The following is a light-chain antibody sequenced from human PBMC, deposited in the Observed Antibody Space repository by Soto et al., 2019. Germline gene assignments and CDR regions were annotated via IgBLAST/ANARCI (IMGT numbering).Light chain of an antibody. CDR1: SSNIGRNA. CDR3: IAWDDSLKGPV. J-gene: IGLJ7*01. CDR2: SHD. Sequence: QSVLTQPPSASGTPGQRVTISCSGSSSNIGRNAVNWYQQVPGTAPKLLIYSHDQRPSGVPARFSGSKSGTSASLAISGLQSEDEANYYCIAWDDSLKGPVFGGGTQLTVL. V-gene: IGLV1-44*01.